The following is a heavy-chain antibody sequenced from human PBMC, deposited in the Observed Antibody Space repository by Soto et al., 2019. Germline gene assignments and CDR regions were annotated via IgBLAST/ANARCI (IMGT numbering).Heavy chain of an antibody. CDR3: ARDTTTVVNTPSCYY. Sequence: QVQLVQSGAEVKKPGSSVKVSCKASGGTFSSYAISWVRPAPGQGLEWMGGIIPIFGTANYAQKFQGRVSIIADESTSAAYRELSSLRSEAAAVYYCARDTTTVVNTPSCYYWGQGTLVTVCS. V-gene: IGHV1-69*01. J-gene: IGHJ4*02. D-gene: IGHD1-26*01. CDR1: GGTFSSYA. CDR2: IIPIFGTA.